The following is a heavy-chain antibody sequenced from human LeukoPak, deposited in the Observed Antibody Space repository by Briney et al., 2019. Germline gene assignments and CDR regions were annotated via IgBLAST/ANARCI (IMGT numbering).Heavy chain of an antibody. CDR3: ATARSGYDLGYYGLDV. V-gene: IGHV1-24*01. CDR2: FDPEGEEI. CDR1: GNPLSAVS. Sequence: GASVKVSCKVSGNPLSAVSLHWVRQAPGKGLEWMAGFDPEGEEIIYAPKFQARVTLTADESTNTVFMRLTSLRSDDTAVYYCATARSGYDLGYYGLDVWGRGTTVTVS. D-gene: IGHD5-12*01. J-gene: IGHJ6*02.